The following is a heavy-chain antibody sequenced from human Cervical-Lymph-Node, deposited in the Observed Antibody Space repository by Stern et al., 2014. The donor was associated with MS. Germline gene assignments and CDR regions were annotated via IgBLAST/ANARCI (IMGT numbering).Heavy chain of an antibody. J-gene: IGHJ4*02. D-gene: IGHD3-9*01. CDR2: IFPGDSDT. Sequence: EVQLVESGAEVKKPGESLKISCKGSGYSFTTHWIGWVRQMPGKGLEWMGIIFPGDSDTRYSPSFQGQVTISADKSISTADLPWSSLKARDPAMYSCARRGIGDWFETYHFDSWGQGALVTFSS. V-gene: IGHV5-51*01. CDR1: GYSFTTHW. CDR3: ARRGIGDWFETYHFDS.